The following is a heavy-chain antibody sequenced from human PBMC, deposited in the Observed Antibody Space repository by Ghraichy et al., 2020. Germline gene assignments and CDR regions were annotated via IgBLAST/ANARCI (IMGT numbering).Heavy chain of an antibody. CDR1: GFTFSSYG. Sequence: GESLNISCVASGFTFSSYGMHWVRQAPGKGLEWVAIISYDGSNKYYADSVKGRFTISRDNSKNTLCLQMNSLRAEDTAVYYCAKDYRYSSGWYVGDYYGMDVWGLGTTVTVSS. CDR3: AKDYRYSSGWYVGDYYGMDV. CDR2: ISYDGSNK. J-gene: IGHJ6*02. D-gene: IGHD6-19*01. V-gene: IGHV3-30*18.